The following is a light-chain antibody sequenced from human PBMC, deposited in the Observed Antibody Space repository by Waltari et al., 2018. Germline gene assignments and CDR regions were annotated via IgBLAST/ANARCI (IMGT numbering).Light chain of an antibody. CDR2: SAS. CDR1: QSISTY. CDR3: QQNYTTLLFA. Sequence: DIQMTQSPSSLSASVGDTVTITCRTSQSISTYLNCYQQQPGTAPRLLIYSASSLQSGVPSRFSGNVSGTEFTLTIGSLQPEDVATYYCQQNYTTLLFAFGPVTKVDIK. V-gene: IGKV1-39*01. J-gene: IGKJ3*01.